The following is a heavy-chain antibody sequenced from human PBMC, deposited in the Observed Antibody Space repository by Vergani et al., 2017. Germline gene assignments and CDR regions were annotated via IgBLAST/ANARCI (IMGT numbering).Heavy chain of an antibody. Sequence: EVQLVESGGGLVKPGGSLRLSCAASGFTFSSYSMNWVRQAPGKGLEWVSSISSSSSYIYYADSVKGRFTISRDNAKNSLYLQMNSLRAEDTAVYYCARTLLGDGYNYETDYPFDYWGQGTLVTVSS. CDR1: GFTFSSYS. V-gene: IGHV3-21*01. J-gene: IGHJ4*02. D-gene: IGHD5-24*01. CDR3: ARTLLGDGYNYETDYPFDY. CDR2: ISSSSSYI.